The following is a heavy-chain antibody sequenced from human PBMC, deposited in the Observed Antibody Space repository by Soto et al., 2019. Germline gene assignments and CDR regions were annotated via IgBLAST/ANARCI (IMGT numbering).Heavy chain of an antibody. V-gene: IGHV3-15*07. CDR2: IKSQTDGGTT. D-gene: IGHD2-21*02. CDR3: TSFSVVTSTEH. Sequence: ESGGVLVKPGGSLRLSCAASGFSVNNAWMNCVRQAPGKGRERVGRIKSQTDGGTTEYGAPVIGRFTISRDESTNMLFLQMRRMRSEDTAVYYCTSFSVVTSTEHWGQGALVTVSS. J-gene: IGHJ1*01. CDR1: GFSVNNAW.